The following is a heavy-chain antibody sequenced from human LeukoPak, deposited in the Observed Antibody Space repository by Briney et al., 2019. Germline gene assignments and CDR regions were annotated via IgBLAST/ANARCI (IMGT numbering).Heavy chain of an antibody. Sequence: GGSLRLSCAASGFTFSSYSMNWVRQAPGKGLEWVSYISSSSSTIYYADSVKGRFTIPRDNSKNTLYLQMNSLRAEDTAVYYCAKSSGYYYYGMDVWGQGTTVTVSS. D-gene: IGHD3-10*01. CDR2: ISSSSSTI. CDR3: AKSSGYYYYGMDV. J-gene: IGHJ6*02. V-gene: IGHV3-48*01. CDR1: GFTFSSYS.